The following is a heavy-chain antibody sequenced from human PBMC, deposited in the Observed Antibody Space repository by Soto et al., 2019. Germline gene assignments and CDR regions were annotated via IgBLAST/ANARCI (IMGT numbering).Heavy chain of an antibody. CDR1: GGTFSSYA. Sequence: GASVKVSCKASGGTFSSYAISWVRQAPGQGLEWMGGIIPIFGTANYAQKFQGRVTITADESTSAAYMELSSLRSEDTAVYYCACGKTRMGDGYNYGAFDIWGQGTMVTVSS. V-gene: IGHV1-69*13. D-gene: IGHD5-12*01. CDR2: IIPIFGTA. CDR3: ACGKTRMGDGYNYGAFDI. J-gene: IGHJ3*02.